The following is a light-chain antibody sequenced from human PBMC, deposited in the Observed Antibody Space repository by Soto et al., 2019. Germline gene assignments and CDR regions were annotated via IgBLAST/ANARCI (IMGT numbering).Light chain of an antibody. CDR1: QSISNY. CDR3: QQSDGTPLT. Sequence: DMEMTQSPSSLSASVGDRVTITCRASQSISNYLNWYQHKPGKVPKLLIYAASSLQSGVPTRFIGSGAGKDFTLTINSLQPEDVATYYCQQSDGTPLTFGGGTKIEIK. V-gene: IGKV1-39*01. J-gene: IGKJ4*01. CDR2: AAS.